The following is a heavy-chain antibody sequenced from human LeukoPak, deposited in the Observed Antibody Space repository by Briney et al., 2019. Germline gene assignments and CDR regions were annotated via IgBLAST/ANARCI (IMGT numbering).Heavy chain of an antibody. CDR3: AKDATDWDAFDI. CDR2: ISSTSSYI. CDR1: GFTFSSYN. Sequence: GGSLRLSCAASGFTFSSYNINWVRQAPGKGLEWVSSISSTSSYIYYADSVKGRFTISRDNAKNSLYLQMNSLRAEDTALYYCAKDATDWDAFDIWGQGTMVTVSS. V-gene: IGHV3-21*04. J-gene: IGHJ3*02. D-gene: IGHD2-21*01.